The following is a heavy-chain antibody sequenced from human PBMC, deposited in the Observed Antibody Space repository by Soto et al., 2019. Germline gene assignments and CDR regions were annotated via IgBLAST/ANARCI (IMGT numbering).Heavy chain of an antibody. Sequence: PGGSLRLSCVASGFSFSSQAMHWVRQAPGKGLEWVAYVSGGGNTIYYADSVKGRFTISRDNAKNSLYLQMNSLRAEDTAVYYCARDWDSSGYFWFDPWGQGTLVTVSS. CDR1: GFSFSSQA. J-gene: IGHJ5*02. CDR3: ARDWDSSGYFWFDP. V-gene: IGHV3-48*04. CDR2: VSGGGNTI. D-gene: IGHD3-22*01.